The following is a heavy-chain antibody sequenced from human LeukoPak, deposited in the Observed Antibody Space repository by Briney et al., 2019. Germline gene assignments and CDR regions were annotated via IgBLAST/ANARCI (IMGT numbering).Heavy chain of an antibody. CDR2: ISYDGSNK. CDR1: GFTFSSYG. J-gene: IGHJ6*02. D-gene: IGHD6-13*01. V-gene: IGHV3-30*18. Sequence: GGSLRLSCAASGFTFSSYGMHWVRQAPGKGLEWVAVISYDGSNKYYADSVKGRFTISRDNSKNTLYLQMNSLRAEDTAVYYCAKDKPSSSSSWYLDYYYYYGMDVWGQGTTVTVSS. CDR3: AKDKPSSSSSWYLDYYYYYGMDV.